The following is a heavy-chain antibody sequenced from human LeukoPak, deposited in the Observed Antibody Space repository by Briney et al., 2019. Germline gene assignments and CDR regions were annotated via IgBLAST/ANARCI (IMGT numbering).Heavy chain of an antibody. CDR1: GYNFTSYW. Sequence: GESLKISCKGSGYNFTSYWIGWVRQMPGKGLEWMGIIYPGDSDTRYSPSFQGQVTISADKSISTAYLQWSSLKASDTTMYYCARLLFVVVPAAIEGAYFDYWGQGTLVTVSS. V-gene: IGHV5-51*01. J-gene: IGHJ4*02. CDR3: ARLLFVVVPAAIEGAYFDY. CDR2: IYPGDSDT. D-gene: IGHD2-2*01.